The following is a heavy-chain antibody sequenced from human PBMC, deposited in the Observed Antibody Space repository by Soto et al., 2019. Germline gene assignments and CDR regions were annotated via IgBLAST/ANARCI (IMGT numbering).Heavy chain of an antibody. CDR3: ARDRDSSGYIYY. CDR2: IWYDGSNK. CDR1: GFTFSIYG. Sequence: PGGSLRLSCAASGFTFSIYGMHWVRQAPGKGLEWVAVIWYDGSNKYYADSVKGRFTISRDNSKKTLYLQMNSLRAEDTAVYYCARDRDSSGYIYYWGQGTLVTVSS. D-gene: IGHD3-22*01. V-gene: IGHV3-33*01. J-gene: IGHJ4*02.